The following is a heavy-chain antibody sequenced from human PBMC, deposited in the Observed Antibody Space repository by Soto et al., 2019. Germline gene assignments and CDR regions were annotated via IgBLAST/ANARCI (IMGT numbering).Heavy chain of an antibody. V-gene: IGHV3-33*08. D-gene: IGHD2-15*01. J-gene: IGHJ4*02. CDR3: ARDGYCSGGSCYSVPVFDY. CDR1: GFTSSNYA. Sequence: PGGSLRLSCAASGFTSSNYAMSWVRQAPGKGLEWVAAIGCDGSTKYHADSVKGRFTISRDNSKNTLYLQMNSLRAEDTAVYYCARDGYCSGGSCYSVPVFDYWGQGTLVTVSS. CDR2: IGCDGSTK.